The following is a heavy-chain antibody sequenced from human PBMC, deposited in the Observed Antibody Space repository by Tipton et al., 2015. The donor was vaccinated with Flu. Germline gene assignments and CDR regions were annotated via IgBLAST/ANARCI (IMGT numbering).Heavy chain of an antibody. CDR3: ARDSAAHYGMDV. CDR2: LYYTGDT. CDR1: GGSLSTTSYH. J-gene: IGHJ6*02. Sequence: TLSLTCSVSGGSLSTTSYHWAWIRQPPGKALEWIGSLYYTGDTFYNPSLRSRVTMSIDLSKNQFSLRLSSVTAADTAVFYCARDSAAHYGMDVWGQGTTVTVSS. V-gene: IGHV4-39*07. D-gene: IGHD6-13*01.